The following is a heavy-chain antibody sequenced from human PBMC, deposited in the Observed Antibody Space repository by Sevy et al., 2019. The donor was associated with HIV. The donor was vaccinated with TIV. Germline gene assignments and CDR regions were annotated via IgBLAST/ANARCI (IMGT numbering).Heavy chain of an antibody. CDR1: AFAFDTYS. CDR2: ISAGSGTI. D-gene: IGHD3-22*01. J-gene: IGHJ4*02. CDR3: ARVARSGYSSDY. Sequence: GGSLRLSCAASAFAFDTYSINWVRQAPGKGLAWISYISAGSGTIYYADSVKGRFTISRDNARNSVYLQMNSLRDDDTAVYYCARVARSGYSSDYWGQGALVTVSS. V-gene: IGHV3-48*02.